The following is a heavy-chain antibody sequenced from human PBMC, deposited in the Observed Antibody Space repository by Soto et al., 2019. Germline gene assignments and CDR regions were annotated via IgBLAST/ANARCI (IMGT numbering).Heavy chain of an antibody. CDR1: GGSISSYY. D-gene: IGHD4-17*01. V-gene: IGHV4-59*01. Sequence: SETLSLTCTVSGGSISSYYWSWIRQPPGKGLEWIGYIYYSGSTNYNPSLKSRVTISVDTSKNQFSLKLSSVTAADTAVYYCARYTSVTTFDYWGQGTLVTVSS. CDR3: ARYTSVTTFDY. J-gene: IGHJ4*02. CDR2: IYYSGST.